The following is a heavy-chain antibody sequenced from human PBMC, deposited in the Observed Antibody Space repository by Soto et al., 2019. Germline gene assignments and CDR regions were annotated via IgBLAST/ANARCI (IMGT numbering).Heavy chain of an antibody. D-gene: IGHD4-17*01. V-gene: IGHV3-48*01. Sequence: EVQLVESGGGLVQPGGSLRLSCAASGFTFSSYSMNWVRQAPGKGLEWVSYISSSSSTIYYADSVKGRFTISRDNAKHSLYLQMNSLRAEDTAVYYCAGEADYLNWFDPWGQGTLVTVSS. J-gene: IGHJ5*02. CDR2: ISSSSSTI. CDR1: GFTFSSYS. CDR3: AGEADYLNWFDP.